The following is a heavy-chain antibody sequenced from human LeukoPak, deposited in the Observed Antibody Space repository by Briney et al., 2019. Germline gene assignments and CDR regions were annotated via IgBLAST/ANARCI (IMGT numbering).Heavy chain of an antibody. CDR3: ARGTTVTTFDP. CDR1: GFTFSSYA. J-gene: IGHJ5*02. V-gene: IGHV3-30-3*01. CDR2: ISYDGSNK. Sequence: PGGSLRLSCAASGFTFSSYAMHWVRQAPGKGLEWVAVISYDGSNKYYADSVKGRFTISRDNSKNTLYLQMNSLRAEDTAVYYCARGTTVTTFDPWGQGTLVTVSS. D-gene: IGHD4-17*01.